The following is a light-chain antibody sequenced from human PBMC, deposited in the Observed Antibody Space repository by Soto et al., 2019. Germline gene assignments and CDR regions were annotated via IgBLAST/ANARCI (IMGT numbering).Light chain of an antibody. CDR2: DAS. J-gene: IGKJ1*01. CDR1: QSVSNF. CDR3: QQRSNWPWT. V-gene: IGKV3-11*01. Sequence: EIVLTQSPATLSLSPGERATLSCRASQSVSNFLAWYQQKPGQAPRLLISDASNRATGIPGRFRGSGSGTDFSLTISSLEPEDVAVYYCQQRSNWPWTFGQGTKVDIK.